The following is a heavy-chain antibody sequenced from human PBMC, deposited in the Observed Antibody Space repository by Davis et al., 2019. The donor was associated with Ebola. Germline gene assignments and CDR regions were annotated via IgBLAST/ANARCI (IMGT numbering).Heavy chain of an antibody. CDR2: IYYSGST. Sequence: PSETLSLTCTVSGGSISSYYWSWIRQPPGKGLEWIGYIYYSGSTNYNPSLKSRVTISVDTSKNQFSLKLSSVTAADTAVYYCARDGPPKDAFDIWGQGTMVTVSS. J-gene: IGHJ3*02. V-gene: IGHV4-59*12. CDR1: GGSISSYY. CDR3: ARDGPPKDAFDI. D-gene: IGHD3/OR15-3a*01.